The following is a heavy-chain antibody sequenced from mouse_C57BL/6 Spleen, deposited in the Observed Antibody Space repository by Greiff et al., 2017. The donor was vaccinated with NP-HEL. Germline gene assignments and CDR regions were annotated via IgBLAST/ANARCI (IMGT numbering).Heavy chain of an antibody. CDR3: ARGELGDFDY. Sequence: EVKLMESGGGLVKPGGSLKLSCAASGFTFSSYAMSWVRQTPEKRLEWVATISDGGSYTYYPDNVKGRFTISRDNAKNNLYLQMSHLKSEDTAMYYCARGELGDFDYWGQGTTLTVSS. CDR2: ISDGGSYT. J-gene: IGHJ2*01. D-gene: IGHD4-1*01. V-gene: IGHV5-4*03. CDR1: GFTFSSYA.